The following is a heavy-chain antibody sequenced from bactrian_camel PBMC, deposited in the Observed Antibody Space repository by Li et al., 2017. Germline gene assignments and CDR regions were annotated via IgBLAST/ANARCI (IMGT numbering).Heavy chain of an antibody. Sequence: VQPGGSLRLSCAASGFSFRSAYMSWVRQAPGKGLEWVSSVYSDDSNTNYADSVKGRFTISHDKLRNTVDLQMSALKPEDTAMYYCAAADTWALGFIREHEYKWWGQGTQVTVS. J-gene: IGHJ4*01. D-gene: IGHD5*01. CDR3: AAADTWALGFIREHEYKW. V-gene: IGHV3S7*01. CDR2: VYSDDSNT. CDR1: GFSFRSAY.